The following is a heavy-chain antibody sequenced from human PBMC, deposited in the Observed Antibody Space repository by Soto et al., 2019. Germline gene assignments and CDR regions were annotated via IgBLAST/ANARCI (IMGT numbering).Heavy chain of an antibody. D-gene: IGHD4-17*01. CDR3: ARWRMDYGDWSFDY. V-gene: IGHV4-39*01. CDR1: GGSISSSSYY. J-gene: IGHJ4*02. Sequence: SETLSLTCTVSGGSISSSSYYWGWIRQPPGKGLEWIGSIYYSGSTYYNPSLKSRVTISVDTSKNQFSLKLSSVTAADTAVYYCARWRMDYGDWSFDYWGPGTLVTVSS. CDR2: IYYSGST.